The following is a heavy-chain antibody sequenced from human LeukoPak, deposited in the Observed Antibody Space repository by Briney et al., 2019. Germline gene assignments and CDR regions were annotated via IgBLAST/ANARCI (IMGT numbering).Heavy chain of an antibody. D-gene: IGHD3-10*01. Sequence: GGSLRLSCAASGFTFSSYAMSWVRQAPGKGLEWVSAISGSGGSTYYADSVKGRFTISRDNSKNTLYLQMNSLRAEDTAAYYCAKDRRWFRELYFDYWGQGTLVTVSS. V-gene: IGHV3-23*01. CDR3: AKDRRWFRELYFDY. CDR2: ISGSGGST. CDR1: GFTFSSYA. J-gene: IGHJ4*02.